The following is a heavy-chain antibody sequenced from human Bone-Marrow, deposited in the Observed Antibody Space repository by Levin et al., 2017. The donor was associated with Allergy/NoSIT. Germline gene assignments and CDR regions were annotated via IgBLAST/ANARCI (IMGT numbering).Heavy chain of an antibody. CDR3: AKAGNYGDFDS. J-gene: IGHJ4*02. D-gene: IGHD4-17*01. CDR2: INPNSGGT. CDR1: GYTFPAYF. Sequence: ASVKVSCKSSGYTFPAYFIHWVRRAPGQGLEWMGWINPNSGGTKSAEKFQGRVTMTRDTSISTAYMELSRLTSDDTAVYFCAKAGNYGDFDSWGQGTLVTVSS. V-gene: IGHV1-2*02.